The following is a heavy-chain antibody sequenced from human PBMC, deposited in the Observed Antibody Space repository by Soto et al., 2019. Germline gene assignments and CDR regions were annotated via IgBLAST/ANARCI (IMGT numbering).Heavy chain of an antibody. CDR3: AKQRAGAASYFDY. D-gene: IGHD3-10*01. Sequence: EVLLLESGGGLVQPGGSLRLSCTASGFTFSSYAMSWVRQAPGKGLEWVSAISGSGASTYYADSVKGRFTISRDNSKNTLYLQVNSLRAEDTAVYYCAKQRAGAASYFDYWGQGTLVTVSS. CDR1: GFTFSSYA. V-gene: IGHV3-23*01. CDR2: ISGSGAST. J-gene: IGHJ4*02.